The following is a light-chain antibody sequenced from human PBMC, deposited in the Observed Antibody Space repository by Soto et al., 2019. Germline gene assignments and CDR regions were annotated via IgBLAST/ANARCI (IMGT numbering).Light chain of an antibody. CDR1: SGSIASKY. J-gene: IGLJ2*01. CDR2: EDN. V-gene: IGLV6-57*01. CDR3: QSYDTSNVV. Sequence: NFMLTQPRSVSESPGKTFTISCTRSSGSIASKYVQWYQQRPGGHPTTVIFEDNTRPSGVPDRFSGSIDSSSNSASLTISGLTTEDEADYYCQSYDTSNVVFGGGTKVTVL.